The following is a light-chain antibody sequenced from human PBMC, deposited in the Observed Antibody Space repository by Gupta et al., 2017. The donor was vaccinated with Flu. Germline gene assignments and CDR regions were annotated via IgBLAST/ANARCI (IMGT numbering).Light chain of an antibody. Sequence: QSVLTQPPSASGTPGQRVTIYCSGSTSNIGRNTVNWYQHLPGTAPKLLIYSYSQRPSGVPDRFSASKSGTSAPLAISGLQSDDEALYYCSAWDDSRNGPVFGGGTKLTVL. CDR1: TSNIGRNT. CDR3: SAWDDSRNGPV. J-gene: IGLJ3*02. CDR2: SYS. V-gene: IGLV1-44*01.